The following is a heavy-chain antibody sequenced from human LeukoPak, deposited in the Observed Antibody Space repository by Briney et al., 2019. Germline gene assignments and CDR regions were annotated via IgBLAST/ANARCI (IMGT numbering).Heavy chain of an antibody. CDR2: INPNSGGT. Sequence: ASVKVSCKASGYTFTGYYMHWLRQAPGQGLEWMGWINPNSGGTNYAQKFQGRVTMTRDTSISTAYMELSRLRSDDTAVYYCATGHCSGGSCYLNWFDPWGQGTLVTVSS. D-gene: IGHD2-15*01. CDR1: GYTFTGYY. J-gene: IGHJ5*02. CDR3: ATGHCSGGSCYLNWFDP. V-gene: IGHV1-2*02.